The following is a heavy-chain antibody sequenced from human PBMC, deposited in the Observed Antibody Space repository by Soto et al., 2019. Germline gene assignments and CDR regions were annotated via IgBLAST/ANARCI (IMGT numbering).Heavy chain of an antibody. CDR1: GFTFDDYA. D-gene: IGHD1-1*01. CDR3: EKDMDDVTYYFDY. CDR2: ISWNSGSI. J-gene: IGHJ4*02. Sequence: QPXVCLRLFCAASGFTFDDYAMHWVRQAPGKGLEWVSGISWNSGSIGYADSVKGRFTISRDNAKNSLYLQMNSLRAEDTALYYCEKDMDDVTYYFDYWGQGTLVTVSS. V-gene: IGHV3-9*01.